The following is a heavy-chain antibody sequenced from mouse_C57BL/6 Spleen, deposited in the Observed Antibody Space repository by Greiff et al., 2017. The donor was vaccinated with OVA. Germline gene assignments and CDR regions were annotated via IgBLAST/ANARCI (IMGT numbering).Heavy chain of an antibody. CDR1: GYTFTSYW. Sequence: QVQLKQPGAELVMPGASVKLSCKASGYTFTSYWMHWVKQRPGQGLEWIGEIDPSDSYTNYNQKFKGKSTLTVDKSSSTAYMQLSSLTSEDSAVYYCARSGDYGNSYYFDYWGKGTTLTVSS. J-gene: IGHJ2*01. CDR3: ARSGDYGNSYYFDY. V-gene: IGHV1-69*01. D-gene: IGHD2-1*01. CDR2: IDPSDSYT.